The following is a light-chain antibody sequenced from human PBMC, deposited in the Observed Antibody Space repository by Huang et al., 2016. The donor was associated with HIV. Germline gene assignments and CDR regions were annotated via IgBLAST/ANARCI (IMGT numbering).Light chain of an antibody. J-gene: IGKJ5*01. V-gene: IGKV3-11*01. CDR1: HSVGSH. CDR3: QQGGNWPIT. CDR2: DVS. Sequence: ETVLTQSAATLSLSPGERATLSCRASHSVGSHLAWYQQKPGQAPRLLMYDVSNRATGVPVRFSGSGSGTDFTLTISSLEPEDFAVYYCQQGGNWPITFGQGTRLEIK.